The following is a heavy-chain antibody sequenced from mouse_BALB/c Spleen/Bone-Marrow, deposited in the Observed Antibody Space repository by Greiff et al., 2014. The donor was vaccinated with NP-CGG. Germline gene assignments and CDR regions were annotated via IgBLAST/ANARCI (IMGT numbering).Heavy chain of an antibody. J-gene: IGHJ3*01. CDR2: INPNNGGT. Sequence: EVQLVESGPEPVKPGASVKISCKTSGYTFTEYTMHWVKQSHGKSLEWIGGINPNNGGTSYNQKFKGKATLTVDKSSSTAYMELRSLTSEDSAVYYCAREAYYYGSSPGWFAYWGQGTLVTVSA. V-gene: IGHV1-18*01. CDR3: AREAYYYGSSPGWFAY. CDR1: GYTFTEYT. D-gene: IGHD1-1*01.